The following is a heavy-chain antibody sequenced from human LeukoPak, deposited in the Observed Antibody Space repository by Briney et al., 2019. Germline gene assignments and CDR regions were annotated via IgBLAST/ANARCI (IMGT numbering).Heavy chain of an antibody. CDR2: IYYSGST. D-gene: IGHD5-18*01. CDR1: GGSLTSYY. J-gene: IGHJ5*02. Sequence: SETLSLTCTVSGGSLTSYYWSWIRQPPGKGLEWIGYIYYSGSTNYNPSLKSRVTISVDTSKNQFSLKLSSVTAADTAVYYCARHGARYSLKNWFDPWGQGTLVTVSS. V-gene: IGHV4-59*08. CDR3: ARHGARYSLKNWFDP.